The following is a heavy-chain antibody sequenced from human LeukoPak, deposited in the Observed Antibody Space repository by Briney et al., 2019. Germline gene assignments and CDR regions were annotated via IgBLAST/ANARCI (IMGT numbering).Heavy chain of an antibody. CDR3: ARGRPYYDIFTGYPAPDYSYGMDV. V-gene: IGHV4-34*01. CDR1: GGSFSGYY. CDR2: INHSGST. Sequence: SETLSLTCAVYGGSFSGYYWSWIRQPPGKGLEWIGEINHSGSTNYNPSLKSRVTISVDTSKNQFSLKLRSVTAADTAVYYCARGRPYYDIFTGYPAPDYSYGMDVWGQGTTVTVSS. D-gene: IGHD3-9*01. J-gene: IGHJ6*02.